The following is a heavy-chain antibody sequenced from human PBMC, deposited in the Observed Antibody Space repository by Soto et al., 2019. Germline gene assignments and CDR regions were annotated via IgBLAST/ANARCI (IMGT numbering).Heavy chain of an antibody. CDR1: GFTFSSYA. CDR2: ISYDGSNK. CDR3: ASVYYYDSSGYYAANYYYYYGMDV. V-gene: IGHV3-30-3*01. Sequence: GGSLRLSCAASGFTFSSYAMHWVRQAPGKGLEWVAVISYDGSNKYYADSVKGRFTISRDNSKNTLYLQMNSLRAEDTAVYYCASVYYYDSSGYYAANYYYYYGMDVWGQGTTVTVSS. J-gene: IGHJ6*02. D-gene: IGHD3-22*01.